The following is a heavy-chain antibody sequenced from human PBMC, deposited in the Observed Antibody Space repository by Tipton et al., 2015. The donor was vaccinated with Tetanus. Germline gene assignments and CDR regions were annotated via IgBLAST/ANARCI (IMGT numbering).Heavy chain of an antibody. Sequence: TLSLTCTVSGASFSSGDYYWSWIRKPPGKDLEWIGYIYQTGTTYYNPSLKGRVTISMDRSNTQFSLRLDSLTAGDTAVYYCARAAGFLGLTQDFWGRGTLVFVSS. D-gene: IGHD2/OR15-2a*01. CDR1: GASFSSGDYY. J-gene: IGHJ4*02. CDR3: ARAAGFLGLTQDF. V-gene: IGHV4-30-4*01. CDR2: IYQTGTT.